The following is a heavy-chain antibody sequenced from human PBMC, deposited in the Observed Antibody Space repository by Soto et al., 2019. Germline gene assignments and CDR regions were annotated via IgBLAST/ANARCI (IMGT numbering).Heavy chain of an antibody. CDR3: ARGYCSSTSCYVGAFDI. Sequence: QVQLVQSGAEVKKPGSSVKVSCKASGGTFSSYTISWVRQAPGQGLEWMGRIIPILGIANYAQKFQGRVKITADKSTSTAYMELSSLRSEDTAVYYCARGYCSSTSCYVGAFDIWGQGTMVTVSS. V-gene: IGHV1-69*02. D-gene: IGHD2-2*01. CDR2: IIPILGIA. J-gene: IGHJ3*02. CDR1: GGTFSSYT.